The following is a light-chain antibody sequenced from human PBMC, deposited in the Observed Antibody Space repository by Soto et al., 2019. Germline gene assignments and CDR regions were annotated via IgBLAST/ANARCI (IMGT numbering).Light chain of an antibody. CDR3: SSKRTTASLV. CDR2: EVS. CDR1: SSDVGAYNY. V-gene: IGLV2-14*01. J-gene: IGLJ1*01. Sequence: QSVLAQPASVSGSPGQTITISCTGTSSDVGAYNYVSWYQQHPGKAPKLMIYEVSNRPSGVSDRFSGSKSGNTASLTISGLQAADEADYYCSSKRTTASLVFXTGTKLTVL.